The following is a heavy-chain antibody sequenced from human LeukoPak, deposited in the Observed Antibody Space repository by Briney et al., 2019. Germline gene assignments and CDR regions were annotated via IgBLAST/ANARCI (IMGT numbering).Heavy chain of an antibody. CDR2: TYYRSKWYN. V-gene: IGHV6-1*01. Sequence: SQTLSLTCAISGDSVSSNSAAWNWIRQSPSRGLEWLGRTYYRSKWYNDYAVSVKSRITINPDTSKNQFSLQLNSVTPEGTAVYYCAATLLSSGWYPPFDYWGQGTLVTVSS. CDR1: GDSVSSNSAA. J-gene: IGHJ4*02. D-gene: IGHD6-19*01. CDR3: AATLLSSGWYPPFDY.